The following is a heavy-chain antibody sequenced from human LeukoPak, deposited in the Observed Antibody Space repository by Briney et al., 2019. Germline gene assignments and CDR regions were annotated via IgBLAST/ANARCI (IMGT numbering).Heavy chain of an antibody. D-gene: IGHD3-10*01. V-gene: IGHV4-59*01. Sequence: SETLSLTCAVYGGYFGGYYWSWIRQPPGKGLEWIGYISYSGSTNYNPFLKSRVTISVDTSNNQFSLRLTSVTAADTAVYYCAREESMVRGVSWFDPWGQGTLVTVSP. CDR2: ISYSGST. CDR1: GGYFGGYY. CDR3: AREESMVRGVSWFDP. J-gene: IGHJ5*02.